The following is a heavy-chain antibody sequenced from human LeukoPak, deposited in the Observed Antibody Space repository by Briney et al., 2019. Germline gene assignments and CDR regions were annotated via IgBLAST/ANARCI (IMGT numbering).Heavy chain of an antibody. V-gene: IGHV1-69*13. CDR2: IIPIFGTA. D-gene: IGHD7-27*01. J-gene: IGHJ4*02. CDR3: ARLTGDPYYFDY. Sequence: SVKVSCKASGGTFSSYAISWVRQAPGQGLEWMGGIIPIFGTANYAQKFQGRVTITVDESTSTAYMELSSLRSEDTAVYYCARLTGDPYYFDYWGQGTLVTVSS. CDR1: GGTFSSYA.